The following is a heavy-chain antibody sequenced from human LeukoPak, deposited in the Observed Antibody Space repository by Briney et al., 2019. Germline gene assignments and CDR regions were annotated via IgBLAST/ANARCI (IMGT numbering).Heavy chain of an antibody. CDR2: ISVYNDNT. CDR1: GYTFTRHG. D-gene: IGHD3-22*01. J-gene: IGHJ4*02. CDR3: ARAPLDSSGYYGDDY. Sequence: ASVKVSCKASGYTFTRHGINWVRQAPGQGLEWMGWISVYNDNTNYAQDFQDRVILTTDTSTYTAYMELRSLRSDDTAVYYCARAPLDSSGYYGDDYWGQGTLVTVSS. V-gene: IGHV1-18*01.